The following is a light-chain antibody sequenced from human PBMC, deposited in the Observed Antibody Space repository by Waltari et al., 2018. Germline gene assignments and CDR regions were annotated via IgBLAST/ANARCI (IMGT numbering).Light chain of an antibody. Sequence: QSALTQPASVSGSPGQSITISCTRTSRDVGGYNYVSGYQHHPGKAPKLMIYDVSNRPSGVSNRFSGSKSGNTASLTISGLQAEDEADYYCSSYTSSSTYVFGTGTKVTVL. J-gene: IGLJ1*01. CDR3: SSYTSSSTYV. V-gene: IGLV2-14*03. CDR2: DVS. CDR1: SRDVGGYNY.